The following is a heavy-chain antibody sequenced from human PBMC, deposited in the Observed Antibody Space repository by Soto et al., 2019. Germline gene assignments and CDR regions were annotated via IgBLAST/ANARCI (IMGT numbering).Heavy chain of an antibody. Sequence: QVQLQQWGAGLLKPSETLSLTCAVYGGSFSGYYWSWIRQSPGKGLEWIGEINHTGSTNYNPSLKSRATISVDTSKNQFSLKLNSVTAAGTAVYYCATQAPYSSSHYYYYYLDVWGKGTTVTVSS. D-gene: IGHD6-6*01. CDR3: ATQAPYSSSHYYYYYLDV. CDR1: GGSFSGYY. V-gene: IGHV4-34*01. CDR2: INHTGST. J-gene: IGHJ6*03.